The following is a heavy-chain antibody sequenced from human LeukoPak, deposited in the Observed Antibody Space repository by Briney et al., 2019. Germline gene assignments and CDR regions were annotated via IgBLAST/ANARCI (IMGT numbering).Heavy chain of an antibody. CDR2: INPNSGGT. J-gene: IGHJ4*02. CDR1: GHTFTGYY. Sequence: ASVKVSCKASGHTFTGYYMHWVRQAPGQGLEWMGWINPNSGGTNYAQKFQGRVTMTRDTSISTAYMELSRLRSDDTAVYYCARDQDGSHLYWGQGTLVTVSS. V-gene: IGHV1-2*02. CDR3: ARDQDGSHLY. D-gene: IGHD5-24*01.